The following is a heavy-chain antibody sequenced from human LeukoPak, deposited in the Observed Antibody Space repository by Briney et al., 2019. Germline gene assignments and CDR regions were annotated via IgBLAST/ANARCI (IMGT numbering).Heavy chain of an antibody. V-gene: IGHV3-23*01. CDR2: IFPSGGEI. CDR3: ATYRQVLLPFES. D-gene: IGHD2-8*02. CDR1: GFTFSTFA. J-gene: IGHJ4*02. Sequence: GGSLRLSCAASGFTFSTFAMIWVRQSPGKGLEWVSSIFPSGGEIHYADSVRGRFTISRDNSKSTLSLQMNSLRVEDTAIYYCATYRQVLLPFESWGQGTLVTVSS.